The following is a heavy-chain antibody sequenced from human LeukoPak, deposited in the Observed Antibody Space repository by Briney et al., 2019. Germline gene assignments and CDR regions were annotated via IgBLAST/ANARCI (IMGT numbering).Heavy chain of an antibody. CDR3: ARAESGYYYYYYMDV. D-gene: IGHD6-25*01. J-gene: IGHJ6*03. CDR1: GFTFSSYS. Sequence: GGSLRLSCAASGFTFSSYSMNWVRQAPGKGLEWVSYISSSSSTIYYADSVKGRFTISRDNAKNSLYLQMNSLRAEDTAVYYCARAESGYYYYYYMDVWGKGTTVTVSS. CDR2: ISSSSSTI. V-gene: IGHV3-48*01.